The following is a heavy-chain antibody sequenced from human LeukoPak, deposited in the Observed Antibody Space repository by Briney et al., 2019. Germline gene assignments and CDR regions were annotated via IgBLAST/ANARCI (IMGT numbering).Heavy chain of an antibody. CDR3: ARDLGQLGIGGFDY. Sequence: ASVTVSFTGSGYTFTSDGMSWGGQAPGQGVERMGWITAYNGNTNYAQKLQGRVTMTTDTSTSTAYMELRSLISDDTAVYYCARDLGQLGIGGFDYWGQGTLVTVSS. V-gene: IGHV1-18*01. D-gene: IGHD7-27*01. J-gene: IGHJ4*02. CDR1: GYTFTSDG. CDR2: ITAYNGNT.